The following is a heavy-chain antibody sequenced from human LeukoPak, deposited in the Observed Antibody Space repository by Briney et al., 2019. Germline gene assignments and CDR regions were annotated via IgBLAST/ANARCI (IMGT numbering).Heavy chain of an antibody. V-gene: IGHV1-18*01. CDR2: ISAYNGNT. Sequence: GASVKVSCKASGYTFTSYGISWVRQAPGQGLEWMGWISAYNGNTNYAQKLQGRVTMTTGTSTSTAYMELRSLRSDDTAVYYCARAADYYGSGSYGMDVWGQGTTVTVSS. CDR3: ARAADYYGSGSYGMDV. J-gene: IGHJ6*02. CDR1: GYTFTSYG. D-gene: IGHD3-10*01.